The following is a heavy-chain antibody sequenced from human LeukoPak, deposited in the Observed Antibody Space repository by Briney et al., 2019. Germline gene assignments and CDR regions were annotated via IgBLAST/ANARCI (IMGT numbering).Heavy chain of an antibody. D-gene: IGHD3-3*01. Sequence: PSETLSLTCTVSGGSISSYYWSWIRQPAGKGLEWIGRIYTSGSTNYNPSLKSRVTMSVDTSKNQFSLKLSSVTAADTAVYYCARDTPGYDFWSGYYGPDYDAFDIWGQGTMVTVSS. CDR2: IYTSGST. CDR3: ARDTPGYDFWSGYYGPDYDAFDI. J-gene: IGHJ3*02. V-gene: IGHV4-4*07. CDR1: GGSISSYY.